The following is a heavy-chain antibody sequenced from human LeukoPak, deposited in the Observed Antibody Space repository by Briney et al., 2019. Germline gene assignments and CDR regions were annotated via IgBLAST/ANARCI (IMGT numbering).Heavy chain of an antibody. J-gene: IGHJ6*03. CDR2: IIPIFGTA. CDR1: GGTFSSYA. V-gene: IGHV1-69*06. CDR3: ARRVSDYYYMDV. Sequence: ASVKVSCKASGGTFSSYAISWVRQAPGQGLEWMGGIIPIFGTANYAQKFQGRVTITADKSTSTAYMELSSLRSEDTAVYYCARRVSDYYYMDVWGKGTTVTVSS.